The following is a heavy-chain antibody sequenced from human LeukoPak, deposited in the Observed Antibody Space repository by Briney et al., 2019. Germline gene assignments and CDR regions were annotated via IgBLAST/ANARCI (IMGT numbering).Heavy chain of an antibody. CDR2: IYYSGST. Sequence: SETLSLTCTVSGGSISSSSYYWSWIRQPPGKGLEWIGYIYYSGSTNYNPSLKSRVTISVDTSKNQFSLKLSSVTAADTAVYYCAREGRDGYNHWGQGTLVTVSS. CDR3: AREGRDGYNH. J-gene: IGHJ5*02. CDR1: GGSISSSSYY. V-gene: IGHV4-61*01. D-gene: IGHD5-12*01.